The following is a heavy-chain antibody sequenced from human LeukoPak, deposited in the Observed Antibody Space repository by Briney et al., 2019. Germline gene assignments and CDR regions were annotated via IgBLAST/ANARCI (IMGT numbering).Heavy chain of an antibody. D-gene: IGHD1-1*01. V-gene: IGHV1-18*01. CDR2: ISAYNGNT. CDR1: GYTFTSYG. Sequence: ASVKVSCKASGYTFTSYGISWVRQAPGQGLEWMGWISAYNGNTNYAQKLQGRVTMTTDTSTSAAYMELRSLRSDDTAVYYCAREHLQAPTPGPYYFDYWGQGTLVTVSS. CDR3: AREHLQAPTPGPYYFDY. J-gene: IGHJ4*02.